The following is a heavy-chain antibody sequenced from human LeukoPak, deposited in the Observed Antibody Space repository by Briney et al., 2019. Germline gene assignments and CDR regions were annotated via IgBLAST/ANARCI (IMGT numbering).Heavy chain of an antibody. Sequence: GGSLRLSCAASGFTFSSYWMSWVRQAPGKGLEWVANIKQDGSEKYYVDSVKGRFTISRDNAKNSLYLQMNSLRAEDTAVYYSARGSYDFWSGYPNWGQGTLVTVSS. CDR3: ARGSYDFWSGYPN. J-gene: IGHJ4*02. D-gene: IGHD3-3*01. CDR1: GFTFSSYW. V-gene: IGHV3-7*01. CDR2: IKQDGSEK.